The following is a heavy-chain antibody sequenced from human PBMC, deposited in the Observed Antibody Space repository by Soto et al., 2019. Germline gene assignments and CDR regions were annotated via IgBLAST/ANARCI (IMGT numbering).Heavy chain of an antibody. CDR3: ARQGDGIAARPYNWFDP. CDR1: GYSFTSYW. J-gene: IGHJ5*02. D-gene: IGHD6-6*01. V-gene: IGHV5-10-1*01. Sequence: PGESLKISCKGSGYSFTSYWISWVRQMPGKGLEWMGRIDPSDSYTNYSPSFQGHVTISADKSISTAYLQWSSLKASDTAMYYCARQGDGIAARPYNWFDPWGQGTLVTVSS. CDR2: IDPSDSYT.